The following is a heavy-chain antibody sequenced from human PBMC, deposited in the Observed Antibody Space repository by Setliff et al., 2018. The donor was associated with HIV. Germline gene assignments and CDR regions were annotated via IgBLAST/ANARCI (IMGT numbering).Heavy chain of an antibody. CDR1: GGPFSSYH. Sequence: SETLSLTCTVSGGPFSSYHWSWIRHPAGKGLEWIGHIFASGSTKYNPSLESRVTMSVDTSRTQFSLKLRSVTAADTAVYYCARETYYGSGSYLPTEYYYYYMDVWGKGTTVTVSS. CDR2: IFASGST. CDR3: ARETYYGSGSYLPTEYYYYYMDV. J-gene: IGHJ6*03. D-gene: IGHD3-10*01. V-gene: IGHV4-4*07.